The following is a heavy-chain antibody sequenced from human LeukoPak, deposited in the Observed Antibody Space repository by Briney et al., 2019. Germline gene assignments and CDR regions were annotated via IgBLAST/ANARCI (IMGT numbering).Heavy chain of an antibody. J-gene: IGHJ4*02. Sequence: PGRSLRLSCAASGFTFDDYAMHWVRQAPGKGLEWVSGISWNSGSIAYADSVKGRFTISRDNARNSLYLQMNSLRPEDTALYYCAKDEGSSSWYGTFDYWGQGTLVTVSS. CDR1: GFTFDDYA. D-gene: IGHD6-13*01. CDR2: ISWNSGSI. CDR3: AKDEGSSSWYGTFDY. V-gene: IGHV3-9*01.